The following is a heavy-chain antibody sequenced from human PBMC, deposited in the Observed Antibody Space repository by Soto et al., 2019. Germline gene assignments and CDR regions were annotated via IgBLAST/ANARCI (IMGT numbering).Heavy chain of an antibody. CDR3: ARGPAYIDGWRTFDL. CDR2: TYYNGDT. CDR1: DDSFRGAEYY. Sequence: SETLSLTCTVSDDSFRGAEYYWSWIRQPLGRGPEWIGYTYYNGDTKYNPALRSRVTMSEDTSKNQFSLRLSSVTAADTAVYFCARGPAYIDGWRTFDLWGRGILVTVSS. J-gene: IGHJ4*02. D-gene: IGHD6-19*01. V-gene: IGHV4-61*08.